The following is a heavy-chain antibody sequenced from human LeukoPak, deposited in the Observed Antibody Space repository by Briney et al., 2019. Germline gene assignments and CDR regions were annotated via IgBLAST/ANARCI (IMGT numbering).Heavy chain of an antibody. CDR2: ISYDGSNK. CDR3: AKDLTGYKLYYFDY. J-gene: IGHJ4*02. V-gene: IGHV3-30*18. CDR1: GFTFSSYG. Sequence: GGSLRLSCAASGFTFSSYGMHWVRQAPGKGLEWVAVISYDGSNKYYADSVKGRFTISRDNSKNALCLQMNSLRAGDTAVYYCAKDLTGYKLYYFDYWGQGTLVTVSS. D-gene: IGHD5-24*01.